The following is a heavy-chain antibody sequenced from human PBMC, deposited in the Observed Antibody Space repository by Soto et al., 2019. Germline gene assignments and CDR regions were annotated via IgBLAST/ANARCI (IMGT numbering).Heavy chain of an antibody. CDR3: ARGGAARPTPLTPYYYYGMDV. CDR1: GGSISRYY. J-gene: IGHJ6*02. Sequence: SETLSLTCPVSGGSISRYYSSWIRQPPGKGLEWIGYIYYSGSTNYNPSLKSRVTISVDTSKNQFSLKLSSVTAADTAVYYCARGGAARPTPLTPYYYYGMDVWGQGTTVTVSS. D-gene: IGHD6-6*01. CDR2: IYYSGST. V-gene: IGHV4-59*01.